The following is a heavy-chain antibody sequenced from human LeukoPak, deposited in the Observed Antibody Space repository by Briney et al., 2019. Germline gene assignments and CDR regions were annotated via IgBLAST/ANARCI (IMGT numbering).Heavy chain of an antibody. Sequence: SVKVSCKASGDTFSSYDISWVRQAPGQGLEWIGGITPIFGTPNYAQKFQGRVTITADESTRTAYMELRSLRSEDTAVYYCASNGYSSSFQSFDYWGQGTLVTVSS. CDR2: ITPIFGTP. CDR3: ASNGYSSSFQSFDY. CDR1: GDTFSSYD. D-gene: IGHD6-13*01. J-gene: IGHJ4*02. V-gene: IGHV1-69*13.